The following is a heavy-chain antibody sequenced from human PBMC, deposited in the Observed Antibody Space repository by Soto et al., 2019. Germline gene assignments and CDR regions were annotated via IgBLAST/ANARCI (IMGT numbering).Heavy chain of an antibody. V-gene: IGHV3-23*01. J-gene: IGHJ3*02. Sequence: EVQLLESGGGLVQPGGSLRLSCAASGFTFSSYAMSWVRQAPGKGLEWVSAISGSGGSTYYADSVKGRFTISRDKSKNTLYMLMNSLRADDTAVYYWAKLGWNYGGAFDNWGQGTMVTVSS. CDR2: ISGSGGST. D-gene: IGHD1-7*01. CDR3: AKLGWNYGGAFDN. CDR1: GFTFSSYA.